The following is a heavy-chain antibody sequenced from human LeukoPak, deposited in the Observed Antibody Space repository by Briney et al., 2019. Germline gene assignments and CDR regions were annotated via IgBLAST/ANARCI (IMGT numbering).Heavy chain of an antibody. D-gene: IGHD5-12*01. CDR2: MNPNSGNT. J-gene: IGHJ4*02. CDR3: ARRGSGYTEPIDY. CDR1: GGTFSSYA. V-gene: IGHV1-8*03. Sequence: ASVKVSCKASGGTFSSYAISWVRQATGQGLEWMGWMNPNSGNTGYAQKFQGRVTITRNTSISTAYMELSSLRSEDTAVYYCARRGSGYTEPIDYWGQGTLVTVSS.